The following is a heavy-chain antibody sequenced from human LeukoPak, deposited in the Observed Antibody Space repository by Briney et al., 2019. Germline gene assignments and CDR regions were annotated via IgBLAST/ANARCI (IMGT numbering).Heavy chain of an antibody. V-gene: IGHV3-11*04. CDR1: GFTVSSNY. CDR3: ARGDDSGSYYNVDY. D-gene: IGHD3-10*01. Sequence: PGGSLRLSCAASGFTVSSNYMSWVRQAPGKGLEWVSYISSSGSTIYYADSVKGRFTISRDNAKNSLYLQMSSLRAEDTAVFYCARGDDSGSYYNVDYWGQGTLVTVSS. J-gene: IGHJ4*02. CDR2: ISSSGSTI.